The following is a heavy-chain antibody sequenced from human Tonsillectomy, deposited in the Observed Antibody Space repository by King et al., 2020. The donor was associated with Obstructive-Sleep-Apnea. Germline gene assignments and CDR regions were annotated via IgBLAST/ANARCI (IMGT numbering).Heavy chain of an antibody. CDR3: ARDRLAYGGGDCYLADY. V-gene: IGHV3-33*01. J-gene: IGHJ4*02. CDR1: GFTFSSYG. D-gene: IGHD2-21*02. Sequence: VQLVESGGGVVQPGRSLRLSCAASGFTFSSYGMHWVRQAPGKGLEWVAVIWYDGSNKYYADSVKGRFTISRDNSKNTLYLQRNSLRAEATAVYYCARDRLAYGGGDCYLADYWGQGTLVTVSS. CDR2: IWYDGSNK.